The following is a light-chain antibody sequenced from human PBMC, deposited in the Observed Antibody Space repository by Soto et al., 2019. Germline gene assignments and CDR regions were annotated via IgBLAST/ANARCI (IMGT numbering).Light chain of an antibody. Sequence: QSVLTQPRSVSGSPGQSVTISCTGTSSDVGGYNFVSWYQQHPGKVPNLIIYDVSQRPSGVPDRFSGSKSGNTASLTISGLQAEDEADYYCCSYAGSYSLFGGGTKLTVL. CDR2: DVS. CDR3: CSYAGSYSL. V-gene: IGLV2-11*01. CDR1: SSDVGGYNF. J-gene: IGLJ2*01.